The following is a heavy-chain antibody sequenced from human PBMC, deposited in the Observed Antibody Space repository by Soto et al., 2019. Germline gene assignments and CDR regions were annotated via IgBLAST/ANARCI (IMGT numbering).Heavy chain of an antibody. D-gene: IGHD6-6*01. J-gene: IGHJ6*03. Sequence: GASVKVSCEASGYTFTSYYMHWVRQAPGQGLEWMGIINPSGGSTSYAQKFQGRVTMTRDTSTSTVYMELSSLRSEDTAVYYCARWGGSSSSYYYYYMDVWGKGTTVTVSS. CDR3: ARWGGSSSSYYYYYMDV. V-gene: IGHV1-46*03. CDR2: INPSGGST. CDR1: GYTFTSYY.